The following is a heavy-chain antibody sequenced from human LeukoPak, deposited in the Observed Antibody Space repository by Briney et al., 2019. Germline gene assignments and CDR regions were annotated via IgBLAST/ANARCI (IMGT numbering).Heavy chain of an antibody. J-gene: IGHJ4*02. V-gene: IGHV4-34*01. CDR1: GGSFSGYY. CDR3: AREGYYGSGRLTDF. Sequence: SETLSLTCAVYGGSFSGYYWSWIRQPPGKGLEWIGEINHSGSTNYNPSLKSRVTISVDTSKNQFSLKLSYVTAADTAVYYCAREGYYGSGRLTDFWGQGTLVTVSS. D-gene: IGHD3-10*01. CDR2: INHSGST.